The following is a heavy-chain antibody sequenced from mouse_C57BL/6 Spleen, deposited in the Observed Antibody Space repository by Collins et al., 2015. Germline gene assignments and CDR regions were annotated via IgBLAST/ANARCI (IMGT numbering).Heavy chain of an antibody. CDR2: ISYSGST. CDR1: GYSITSDYA. J-gene: IGHJ3*01. D-gene: IGHD2-1*01. Sequence: DVQLQESGPGLVKPSQSLSLTCTVTGYSITSDYAWNWIRQFPGNKLEWMGYISYSGSTSYNPSLKSRISITRDTSKNQFFLQLNSVTTEDTATYYCARSTRGFAYWGQGTLVTVSA. V-gene: IGHV3-2*02. CDR3: ARSTRGFAY.